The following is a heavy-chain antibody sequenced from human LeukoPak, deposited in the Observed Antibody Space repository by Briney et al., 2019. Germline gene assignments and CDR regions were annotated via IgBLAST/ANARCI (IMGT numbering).Heavy chain of an antibody. CDR3: ARSMPGDYYYYYYMDV. V-gene: IGHV3-48*04. J-gene: IGHJ6*03. CDR2: ISSSSSTI. D-gene: IGHD2-2*01. CDR1: GFTFSSYS. Sequence: GGSLRLSCAASGFTFSSYSMNWVRQAPGKGLEWVSYISSSSSTIYYADSVKGRFTISRDNAKNSLYLQMNSLRAEDTAVYYCARSMPGDYYYYYYMDVWGKGTTVTVSS.